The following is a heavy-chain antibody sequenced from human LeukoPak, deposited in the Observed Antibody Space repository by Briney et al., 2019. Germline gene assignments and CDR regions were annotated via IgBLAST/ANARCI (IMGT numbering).Heavy chain of an antibody. CDR2: IYTSGST. Sequence: SETLSLTCTVSGGSISSYYWSWIRQPPGKGLEWIGYIYTSGSTNYNPSLKSRVTISVDTSKNQFSLKLSSVTAADTAVYYCARHYYGSGSYPFDYWGQGTQVTVSS. J-gene: IGHJ4*02. V-gene: IGHV4-4*09. CDR3: ARHYYGSGSYPFDY. D-gene: IGHD3-10*01. CDR1: GGSISSYY.